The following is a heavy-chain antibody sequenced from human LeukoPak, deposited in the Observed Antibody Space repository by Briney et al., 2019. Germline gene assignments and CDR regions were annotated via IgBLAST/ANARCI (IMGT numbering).Heavy chain of an antibody. J-gene: IGHJ4*02. D-gene: IGHD6-13*01. CDR2: ISSTSSYT. CDR3: ARDGLYSSNWYYFDY. V-gene: IGHV3-11*05. Sequence: PGGSLRLSCAASGFXFSDYYISWIRQAPGKGLEWVSYISSTSSYTNYADSVKGRFTVSRDNAKNSLYLQMNSLRAEDTAVYYCARDGLYSSNWYYFDYWGQGTLVTVSS. CDR1: GFXFSDYY.